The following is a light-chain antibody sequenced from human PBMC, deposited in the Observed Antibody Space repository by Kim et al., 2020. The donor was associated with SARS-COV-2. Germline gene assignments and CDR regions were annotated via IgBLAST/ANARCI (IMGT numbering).Light chain of an antibody. CDR1: QTINNN. J-gene: IGKJ2*01. CDR2: AVS. V-gene: IGKV3-15*01. Sequence: EIVMTQSPVTLSVSPGERATLSCRASQTINNNLAWYQQKPGQPPRLLIYAVSTRTTGIPARFSGSGSGTEFTLTISGLQSEDFAVYYCQQYNNWPADTFGQGTKLEIK. CDR3: QQYNNWPADT.